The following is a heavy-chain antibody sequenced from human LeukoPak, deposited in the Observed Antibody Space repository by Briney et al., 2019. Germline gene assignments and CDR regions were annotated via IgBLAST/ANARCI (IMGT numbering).Heavy chain of an antibody. CDR2: ISWNSGSI. Sequence: AGGSMRLSCAASGFTFDDYAMHWVRQAPGKGLEWVSGISWNSGSIGYADSVKGRFTISRDNAKNSLYLQMNSLRAEDTALYYCAKDKGRGWYTYFDYWGQGTLVTVSS. V-gene: IGHV3-9*01. D-gene: IGHD6-19*01. CDR1: GFTFDDYA. J-gene: IGHJ4*02. CDR3: AKDKGRGWYTYFDY.